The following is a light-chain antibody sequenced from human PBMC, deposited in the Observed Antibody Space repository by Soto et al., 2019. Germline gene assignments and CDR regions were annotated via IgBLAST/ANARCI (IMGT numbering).Light chain of an antibody. Sequence: QSALTQPASVSGSPGQSITISCTGTSSDVGGYNYVSWYQQHPGKAPKLMIYEVNNRPSGVSNRVSGSKSGKTPSLTISGLHADDEADYDCSSYTSSSIPYVFGTGTKLTVL. J-gene: IGLJ1*01. CDR3: SSYTSSSIPYV. V-gene: IGLV2-14*01. CDR1: SSDVGGYNY. CDR2: EVN.